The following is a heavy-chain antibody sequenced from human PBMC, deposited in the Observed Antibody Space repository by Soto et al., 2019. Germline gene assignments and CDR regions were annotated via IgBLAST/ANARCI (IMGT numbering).Heavy chain of an antibody. D-gene: IGHD2-2*01. Sequence: SETLSLTCTVSDASFRSHYWSWLRQPPGRGLEWIAYIYDSGTTNYNPSLRGRVTISKDTSKNQCSLKLSSVTAADTAVYYCARLGRTSTAVTYHSFDSWGQGTLVTVSS. CDR2: IYDSGTT. CDR3: ARLGRTSTAVTYHSFDS. J-gene: IGHJ4*02. V-gene: IGHV4-59*08. CDR1: DASFRSHY.